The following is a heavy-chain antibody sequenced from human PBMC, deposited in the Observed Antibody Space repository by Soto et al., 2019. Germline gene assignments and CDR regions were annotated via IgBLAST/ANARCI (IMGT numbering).Heavy chain of an antibody. V-gene: IGHV3-30*18. CDR3: AKAGGANKYPLDY. CDR2: ISYDGGDR. Sequence: QVQLVESGGGVVPPGRSLRLSCAGSGFTFGNYGMHWLRQAPGKGLEWLTVISYDGGDRYYADSVKGRFAISRDNSKKTLYLQMNSLRVEDAAVYYCAKAGGANKYPLDYWGQGIQVTVSS. D-gene: IGHD2-15*01. CDR1: GFTFGNYG. J-gene: IGHJ4*02.